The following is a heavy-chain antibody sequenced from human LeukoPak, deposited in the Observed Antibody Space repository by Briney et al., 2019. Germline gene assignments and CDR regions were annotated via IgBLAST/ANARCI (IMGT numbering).Heavy chain of an antibody. CDR2: MNPNSGNT. V-gene: IGHV1-8*01. CDR3: ARGVGDTAMVTWRRRYYYYYYMDV. CDR1: GYTFTSYD. J-gene: IGHJ6*03. Sequence: GASVKVSCKASGYTFTSYDINWVRQATGQGLEWMGWMNPNSGNTGYAQKFQGRVTMTRNTSISTAYMELSSLRSEDTAVYYCARGVGDTAMVTWRRRYYYYYYMDVWGKGTTVTVSS. D-gene: IGHD5-18*01.